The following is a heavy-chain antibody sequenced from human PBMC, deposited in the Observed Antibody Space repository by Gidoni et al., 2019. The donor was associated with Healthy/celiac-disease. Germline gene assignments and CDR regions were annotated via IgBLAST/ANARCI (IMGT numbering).Heavy chain of an antibody. CDR2: INHSGST. V-gene: IGHV4-34*01. CDR3: ARGSPSYYYGSGSYYNN. CDR1: GGSFSGYY. D-gene: IGHD3-10*01. J-gene: IGHJ4*02. Sequence: QVQLQQWGAGLLKPSETLSLTCAVYGGSFSGYYWSWIRQPPGKGREWIGEINHSGSTNYNPSLKSRVTISVDTSKNQFSLKLSSVTAADTAVYYCARGSPSYYYGSGSYYNNWGQGTLVTVSS.